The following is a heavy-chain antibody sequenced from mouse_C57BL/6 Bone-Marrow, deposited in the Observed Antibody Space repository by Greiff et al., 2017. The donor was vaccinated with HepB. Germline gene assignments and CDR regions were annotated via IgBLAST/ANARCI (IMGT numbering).Heavy chain of an antibody. J-gene: IGHJ1*03. Sequence: VQLQQSGPELVKPGASVKISCKASGYTFTDYYMNWVKQSHGKSLEWIGDINPNNGGTSYNQKFKGKATLTVDKSSSTAYMELRSLTSEDSAVYYCARPIYYYGSWYFDVWGTGTTVTVSS. CDR2: INPNNGGT. D-gene: IGHD1-1*01. CDR3: ARPIYYYGSWYFDV. V-gene: IGHV1-26*01. CDR1: GYTFTDYY.